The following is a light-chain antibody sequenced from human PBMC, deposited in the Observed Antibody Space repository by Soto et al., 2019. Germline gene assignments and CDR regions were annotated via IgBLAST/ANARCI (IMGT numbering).Light chain of an antibody. CDR3: QQYNNWPRT. Sequence: EVVMTQSPATLYVSPEERATLSCRASQSVSNNLAWYQQKPGQAPRLLMYGASTRATGIPARFSSSRSGTEFTLTISSLQSEDFAVYYCQQYNNWPRTFGQGTKVEIK. CDR2: GAS. J-gene: IGKJ1*01. CDR1: QSVSNN. V-gene: IGKV3-15*01.